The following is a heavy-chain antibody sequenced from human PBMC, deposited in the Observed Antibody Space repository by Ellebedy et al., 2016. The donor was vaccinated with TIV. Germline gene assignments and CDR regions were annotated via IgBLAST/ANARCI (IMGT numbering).Heavy chain of an antibody. CDR3: ARLTIVVTADDSPFDF. CDR2: IYYSGST. J-gene: IGHJ4*02. D-gene: IGHD2-21*02. CDR1: GGSISSSSYY. V-gene: IGHV4-39*01. Sequence: MPSETLSLTCIVSGGSISSSSYYWGWIRQPPGEGLEWIGSIYYSGSTYYNPSLKSRVTISVATSKNQFSLKLSSVTAADTAVYYCARLTIVVTADDSPFDFWGQGTLLTVSS.